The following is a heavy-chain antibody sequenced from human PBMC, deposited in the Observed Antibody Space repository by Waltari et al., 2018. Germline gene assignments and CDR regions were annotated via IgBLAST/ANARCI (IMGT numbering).Heavy chain of an antibody. CDR3: ATTNCSGGSCYPEGAFDI. D-gene: IGHD2-15*01. CDR1: GGSISSYY. J-gene: IGHJ3*02. V-gene: IGHV4-59*01. CDR2: IYYSGST. Sequence: QVQLQESGPGLVKPSETLSLTCTVSGGSISSYYWSWIRPPPGKGLEWIGYIYYSGSTNYNPSLKSRVTISVDTSKNQFSLKLSSVTAADTAVYYCATTNCSGGSCYPEGAFDIWGQGTMVTVSS.